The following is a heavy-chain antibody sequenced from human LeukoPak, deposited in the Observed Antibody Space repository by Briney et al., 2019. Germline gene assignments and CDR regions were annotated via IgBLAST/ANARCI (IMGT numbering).Heavy chain of an antibody. CDR3: ARVVYYDFWSGYYPPKYYFDY. CDR2: IYYSGST. CDR1: GGSISSYY. J-gene: IGHJ4*02. D-gene: IGHD3-3*01. V-gene: IGHV4-59*01. Sequence: SETLSLTCTVSGGSISSYYWSWIRQPPGEGLEWIGYIYYSGSTNYNPSLKSRVTISVDTSKNQFSLKLSSVTAADTAVYYCARVVYYDFWSGYYPPKYYFDYWGQGTLVTVSS.